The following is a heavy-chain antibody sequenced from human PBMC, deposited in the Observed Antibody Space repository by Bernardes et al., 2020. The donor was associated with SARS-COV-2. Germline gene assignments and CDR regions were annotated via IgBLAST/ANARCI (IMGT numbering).Heavy chain of an antibody. V-gene: IGHV4-31*03. J-gene: IGHJ6*02. Sequence: SESLSLTCTVSGGSISSVGYYWSWLLQHPGKGLEWIGYIYYSGITYYNPSLKSRVTISVDTSKNQFSLKLSSVTAADTAVYYCARDYDFWSLYGPHRYGMDVWGQGTTVTVSS. CDR1: GGSISSVGYY. D-gene: IGHD3-3*01. CDR3: ARDYDFWSLYGPHRYGMDV. CDR2: IYYSGIT.